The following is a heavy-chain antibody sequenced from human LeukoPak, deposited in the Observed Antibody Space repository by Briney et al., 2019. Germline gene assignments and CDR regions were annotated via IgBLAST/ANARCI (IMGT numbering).Heavy chain of an antibody. CDR3: ARDIDYGSENKTPYYYYGIDG. CDR2: INPNSGGT. V-gene: IGHV1-2*02. CDR1: RYTFTGYY. Sequence: GASVKDSSVASRYTFTGYYRCWVRQAPGQGLEWMGWINPNSGGTNYAQKFQGRVTMTRDTSISTAYMELSRLRSDDTAVYYCARDIDYGSENKTPYYYYGIDGWGTVVTVTVSS. J-gene: IGHJ6*04. D-gene: IGHD3-10*01.